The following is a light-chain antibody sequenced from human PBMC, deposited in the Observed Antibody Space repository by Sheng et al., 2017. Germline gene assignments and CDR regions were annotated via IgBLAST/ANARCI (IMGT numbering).Light chain of an antibody. J-gene: IGLJ3*02. CDR1: TSNIGAGYD. V-gene: IGLV1-40*01. Sequence: QSALTQPPSVSGAPGQRVTMSCTGSTSNIGAGYDVHWYQQLPGQPPNSLIYHNTNRPSGVPDRFSGSKSGTSASLAITGLQAEDEADYYCQSYDNSLSAWVFGGGTKLTVL. CDR3: QSYDNSLSAWV. CDR2: HNT.